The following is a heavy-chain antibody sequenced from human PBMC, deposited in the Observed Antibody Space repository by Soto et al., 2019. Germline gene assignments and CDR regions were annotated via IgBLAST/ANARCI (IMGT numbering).Heavy chain of an antibody. D-gene: IGHD2-15*01. J-gene: IGHJ4*02. CDR1: GVTFNTYA. CDR3: AKDRGRYCSGARCYLFDS. V-gene: IGHV3-30*04. Sequence: QVQLVQSGGGVVQPGRSLTLSCAASGVTFNTYAMHWVRQAPGKGLEWVAIVSYDGSNKYYADSVKGRFTISRDNSKNTLNLQMNSLRAEDTAVYYCAKDRGRYCSGARCYLFDSWGQGTLVTVSS. CDR2: VSYDGSNK.